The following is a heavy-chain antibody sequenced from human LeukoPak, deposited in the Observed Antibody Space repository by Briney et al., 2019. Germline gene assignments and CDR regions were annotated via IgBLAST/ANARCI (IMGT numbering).Heavy chain of an antibody. CDR1: GGCLSGLY. J-gene: IGHJ4*02. D-gene: IGHD3-22*01. Sequence: SETLSLTCAVYGGCLSGLYWRWIRDPPGKGLEWIGEINHSGSTNYNPSLKSRVTISVDTSKNQFSLKLSSVTAADTAVYYCARGHYYDSSGYYGYWGQGTLVTVSS. V-gene: IGHV4-34*01. CDR2: INHSGST. CDR3: ARGHYYDSSGYYGY.